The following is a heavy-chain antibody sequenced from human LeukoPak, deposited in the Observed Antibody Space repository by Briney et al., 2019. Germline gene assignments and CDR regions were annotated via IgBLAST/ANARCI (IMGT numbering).Heavy chain of an antibody. J-gene: IGHJ5*02. CDR2: ISYSGST. CDR1: GGSFSSATHY. CDR3: ASRLPSNWFHP. V-gene: IGHV4-61*01. D-gene: IGHD4-11*01. Sequence: SETLSLTCTVSGGSFSSATHYWSWVRQPPGKGLEWIGYISYSGSTNYNPSLKSQVTISVDTSKNQFSLRLTSVTAADTAVYFCASRLPSNWFHPWGQGTLVTVSS.